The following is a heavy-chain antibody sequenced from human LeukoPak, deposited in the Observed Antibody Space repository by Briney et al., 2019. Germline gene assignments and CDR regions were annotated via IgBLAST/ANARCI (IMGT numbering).Heavy chain of an antibody. CDR3: AREEYSSGLDY. Sequence: SVKVSCKASGGTFSSYAISWVRQAPGQGLEWMGRIIPILGIANYAQKFQGRVTITAGKSTSTAYMELSSLRSEDTAVYYCAREEYSSGLDYWGQGTLVTVSS. CDR1: GGTFSSYA. D-gene: IGHD6-19*01. V-gene: IGHV1-69*04. CDR2: IIPILGIA. J-gene: IGHJ4*02.